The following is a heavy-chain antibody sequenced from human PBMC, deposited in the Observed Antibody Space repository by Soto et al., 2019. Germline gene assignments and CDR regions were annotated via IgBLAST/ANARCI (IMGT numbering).Heavy chain of an antibody. V-gene: IGHV1-18*01. D-gene: IGHD2-2*01. CDR1: GYTFSSYC. CDR2: ISGYNGNT. J-gene: IGHJ6*02. CDR3: ARIADCSITTCSFPSMSHILVQYYSSGTDA. Sequence: ASVKVSCKASGYTFSSYCIIWVRHAPGQGLEGMGWISGYNGNTNFAQNLQGRVTMNTDTPTITASIDLRSLRSDCTALYYGARIADCSITTCSFPSMSHILVQYYSSGTDARGQATTVSFSS.